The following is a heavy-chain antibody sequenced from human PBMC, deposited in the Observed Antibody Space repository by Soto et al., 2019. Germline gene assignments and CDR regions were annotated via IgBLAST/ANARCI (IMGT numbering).Heavy chain of an antibody. J-gene: IGHJ4*02. Sequence: PGGSLRLSCAASGFTFSTDTMSWVRRAPGKGLEWVSAISGSGGSPSYADSVQGRFSISRDNPKKTLYLQMNSLRAEDTAVYYCAKARCSTTNCYVPDYWGQGT. V-gene: IGHV3-23*01. D-gene: IGHD2-2*01. CDR3: AKARCSTTNCYVPDY. CDR1: GFTFSTDT. CDR2: ISGSGGSP.